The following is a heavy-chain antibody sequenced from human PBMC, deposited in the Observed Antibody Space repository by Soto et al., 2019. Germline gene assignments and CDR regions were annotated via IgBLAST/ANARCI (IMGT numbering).Heavy chain of an antibody. V-gene: IGHV3-33*01. D-gene: IGHD2-2*01. Sequence: QVQLVESGGGVVQPGRSPRLSCAASGFTFSSYGMHWVRQAPGKGLEWVAVIWYDGSKKYYADFVKGRFTISRDNSKNTLYLQMNSLRADDTAVYYCASRSPALDYWGQGTLVTVSS. CDR1: GFTFSSYG. J-gene: IGHJ4*02. CDR3: ASRSPALDY. CDR2: IWYDGSKK.